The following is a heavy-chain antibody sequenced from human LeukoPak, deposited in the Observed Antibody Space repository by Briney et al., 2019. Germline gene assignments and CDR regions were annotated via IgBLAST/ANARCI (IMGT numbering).Heavy chain of an antibody. V-gene: IGHV3-7*01. D-gene: IGHD5/OR15-5a*01. Sequence: PGGSLRLSCAASGFIFSNYWMSWVRLAPGRGLEWVANIKQDGSEEYYVDSVKGRFTIPRDNAKNSMYLQMNSLRADDTAVYYCARIFSVYYVFDYWGQGTPVTASS. J-gene: IGHJ4*02. CDR3: ARIFSVYYVFDY. CDR2: IKQDGSEE. CDR1: GFIFSNYW.